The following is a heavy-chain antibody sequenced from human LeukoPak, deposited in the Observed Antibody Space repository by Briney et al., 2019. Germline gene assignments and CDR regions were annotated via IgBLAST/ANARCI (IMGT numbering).Heavy chain of an antibody. J-gene: IGHJ4*02. CDR1: GGSISSSSYY. D-gene: IGHD3-10*01. Sequence: SETLSLTCTVSGGSISSSSYYWGWIRQPPGKGLEWIGSIYYSGSTYYNPSLKSRLTISLDTSKNQFSLNLTSVTASDTAVYYCSRETAGTTIDFWGQGRLVAVSS. CDR2: IYYSGST. CDR3: SRETAGTTIDF. V-gene: IGHV4-39*07.